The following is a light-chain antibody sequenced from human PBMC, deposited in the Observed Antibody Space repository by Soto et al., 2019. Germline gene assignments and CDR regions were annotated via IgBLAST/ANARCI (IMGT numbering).Light chain of an antibody. CDR3: QQYNNWWT. V-gene: IGKV3-15*01. Sequence: EIVMTQYTATLSVSPGERATLSCRASQSVSSNLAWYQQKPGQAPRLLIYGASTRATGIPARFSGSGSGTEFTLTISSLQSEDFAVYYCQQYNNWWTFGQVSKVDIK. CDR2: GAS. CDR1: QSVSSN. J-gene: IGKJ1*01.